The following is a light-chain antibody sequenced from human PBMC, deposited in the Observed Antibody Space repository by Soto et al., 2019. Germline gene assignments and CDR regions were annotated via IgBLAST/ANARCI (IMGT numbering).Light chain of an antibody. V-gene: IGLV2-11*01. J-gene: IGLJ3*02. CDR1: RSDVGGYRF. CDR3: CSGAGGFTWV. Sequence: QSALTQPRSVSGSPGQSVTISCTGARSDVGGYRFVSWYQQHPDKAPKLMIYDVDKRPSGVPGRFSGSKSCNTASLTISGLQAEDEADYFGCSGAGGFTWVFGGGTKVTVL. CDR2: DVD.